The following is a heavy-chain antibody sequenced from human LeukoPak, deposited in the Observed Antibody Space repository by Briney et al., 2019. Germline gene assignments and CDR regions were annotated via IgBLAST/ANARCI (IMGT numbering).Heavy chain of an antibody. CDR1: GFAFVTYA. Sequence: PGGSLRLSCAGSGFAFVTYAMSWVRQAPGMGLEWVSSISADGQVTYYADSVEGRFTVSRDNSKSTLYLQLNSLRAEDTATYYCARDPYNTIYYRLALWGQGTRLPVFS. J-gene: IGHJ1*01. CDR3: ARDPYNTIYYRLAL. D-gene: IGHD3-10*01. CDR2: ISADGQVT. V-gene: IGHV3-23*01.